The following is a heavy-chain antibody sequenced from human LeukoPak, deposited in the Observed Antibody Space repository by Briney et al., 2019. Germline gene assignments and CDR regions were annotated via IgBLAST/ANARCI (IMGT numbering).Heavy chain of an antibody. CDR1: GFTFGSYA. CDR2: ISGSGGST. D-gene: IGHD6-19*01. V-gene: IGHV3-23*01. J-gene: IGHJ4*02. Sequence: GGSLRLSCAATGFTFGSYAMSSVRQAPGKGLEWVSAISGSGGSTYYADSVKGRFTISRDNSKNSLYLQMNSLRDEDTAVYYCARGGKGFLLGAVDYWGQGTLVTVSS. CDR3: ARGGKGFLLGAVDY.